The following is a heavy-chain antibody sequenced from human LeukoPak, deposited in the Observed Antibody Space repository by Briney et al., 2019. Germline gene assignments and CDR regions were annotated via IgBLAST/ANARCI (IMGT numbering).Heavy chain of an antibody. D-gene: IGHD3-9*01. CDR3: AKENYDILTGYYKGAFDI. J-gene: IGHJ3*02. V-gene: IGHV3-9*01. Sequence: GGSLRFSCAASGFTFVDYAMHWVRQARGEGLEWVSGISWNSGSIGYEDSVKGRFTISRDNAKNCLYLQMNSLRAEDTALYYCAKENYDILTGYYKGAFDIWGQGTMVTVSS. CDR1: GFTFVDYA. CDR2: ISWNSGSI.